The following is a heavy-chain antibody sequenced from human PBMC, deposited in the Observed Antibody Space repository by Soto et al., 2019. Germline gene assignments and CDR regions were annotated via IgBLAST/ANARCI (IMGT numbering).Heavy chain of an antibody. Sequence: GSLRLSSAASGXTFSRFWMNWVRQAPGKGLEWVANIKQDGSDKHYVDSVKGRFTISRDNAKNSLYLQMNSLRADDTAVYYCARAPVTMTTVNTGPGDWGQGTLLTVSA. CDR1: GXTFSRFW. CDR2: IKQDGSDK. CDR3: ARAPVTMTTVNTGPGD. V-gene: IGHV3-7*04. J-gene: IGHJ4*02. D-gene: IGHD4-17*01.